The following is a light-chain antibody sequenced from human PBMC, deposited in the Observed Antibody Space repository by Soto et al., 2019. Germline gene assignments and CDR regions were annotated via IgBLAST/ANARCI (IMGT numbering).Light chain of an antibody. CDR2: GAS. J-gene: IGKJ4*01. V-gene: IGKV3-15*01. Sequence: VMTHSAATLSVTPGERATLSCRASQRLVGNLAWFQHKPGQAPRLLIYGASTRATGIPARFSGSGSGTEFTLTISSLQSEDFAVYYCQQYNNWPLPFGGGTKVDIK. CDR3: QQYNNWPLP. CDR1: QRLVGN.